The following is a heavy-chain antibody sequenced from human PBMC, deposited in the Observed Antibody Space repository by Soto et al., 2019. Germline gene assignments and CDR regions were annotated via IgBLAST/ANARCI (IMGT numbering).Heavy chain of an antibody. J-gene: IGHJ4*02. Sequence: QVQLVQSGAEVKKPGASVKVSCKASGYTFTNFGISWVRQAPGQGIEWMGWISAYNGNTNYAQEFQGRVTMTTDTSPGSAYMEPRRLTSDDTAVYYCARAGTPTDYWGQGTLVTVSS. CDR2: ISAYNGNT. V-gene: IGHV1-18*01. CDR1: GYTFTNFG. D-gene: IGHD3-10*01. CDR3: ARAGTPTDY.